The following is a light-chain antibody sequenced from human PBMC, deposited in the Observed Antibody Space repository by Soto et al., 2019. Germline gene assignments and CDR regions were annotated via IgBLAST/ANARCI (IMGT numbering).Light chain of an antibody. Sequence: EIVLAQSPGTLSLSPGERATLSCRASQSVTNSFLAWYQQKPGQAPRLLIYGASRRATGIPDRFTGSGSGTDFTLTISRLEPEDFAVYYCQQYVSPPWAFGQGTKVDIK. CDR1: QSVTNSF. CDR2: GAS. CDR3: QQYVSPPWA. V-gene: IGKV3-20*01. J-gene: IGKJ1*01.